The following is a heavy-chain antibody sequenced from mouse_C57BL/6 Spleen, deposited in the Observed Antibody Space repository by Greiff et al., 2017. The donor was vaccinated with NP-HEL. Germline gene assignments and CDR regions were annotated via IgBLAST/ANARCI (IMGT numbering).Heavy chain of an antibody. CDR1: GYAFSSYW. D-gene: IGHD2-1*01. V-gene: IGHV1-80*01. CDR3: ARYCGNYSAMDY. Sequence: VQLQQSGAELVKPGASVKISCKASGYAFSSYWMNWVKQRPGKGLEWIGQIYPGDGDTNYNGNFKGKATLTADKSSSTAYMQLSRLTYEDSAVYFCARYCGNYSAMDYWGQGTSVTVSS. J-gene: IGHJ4*01. CDR2: IYPGDGDT.